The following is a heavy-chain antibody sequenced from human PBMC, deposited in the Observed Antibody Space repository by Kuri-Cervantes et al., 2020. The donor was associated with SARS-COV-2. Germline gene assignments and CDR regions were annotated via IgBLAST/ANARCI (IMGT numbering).Heavy chain of an antibody. CDR1: GFTFSSYS. CDR2: ISSSSSTI. J-gene: IGHJ4*02. D-gene: IGHD3-10*01. CDR3: ARNSRSSGSEFDY. V-gene: IGHV3-48*04. Sequence: LSLTCAASGFTFSSYSMNWVRQAPGKGLEWVSYISSSSSTIYYADSVRGRFTISRDNAKSSLFLQMNSLRVEDTAVYYCARNSRSSGSEFDYWGQGTLVTVSS.